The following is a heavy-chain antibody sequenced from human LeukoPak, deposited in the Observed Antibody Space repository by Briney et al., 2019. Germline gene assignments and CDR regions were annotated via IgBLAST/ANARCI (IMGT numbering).Heavy chain of an antibody. CDR2: ISGSGDNT. J-gene: IGHJ4*02. CDR1: GFTFSSYA. D-gene: IGHD2-2*01. V-gene: IGHV3-23*01. CDR3: AKDRLFGYCSSASCSVAIDY. Sequence: GGSLRLSCAASGFTFSSYAMSWVRQAPGKGLEWASAISGSGDNTYYADSVKGRFTISRDKSKNTLYLQMNSLRAEDTAVYYCAKDRLFGYCSSASCSVAIDYWGQGTLVTVSS.